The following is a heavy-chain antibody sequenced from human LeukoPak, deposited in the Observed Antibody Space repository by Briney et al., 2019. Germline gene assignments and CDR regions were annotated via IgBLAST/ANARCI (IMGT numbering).Heavy chain of an antibody. V-gene: IGHV4-59*01. D-gene: IGHD1-20*01. CDR1: GGSISSYY. J-gene: IGHJ4*02. Sequence: SETLSLTCTVSGGSISSYYWSWIRQPPGKGLEWIGYIYYSGSTNYNPSLKSRVTISVDTSKNQFSLKLSSVTAADTAVYYCARSYNWNQGAFDYWGQGTLVTVSS. CDR2: IYYSGST. CDR3: ARSYNWNQGAFDY.